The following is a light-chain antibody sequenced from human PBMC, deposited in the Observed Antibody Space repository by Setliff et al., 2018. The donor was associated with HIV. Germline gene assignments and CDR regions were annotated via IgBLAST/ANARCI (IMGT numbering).Light chain of an antibody. V-gene: IGLV2-14*01. CDR2: EVR. CDR3: SSYAISNTLP. J-gene: IGLJ1*01. CDR1: SSDVGGYNY. Sequence: QSALTQPASVSGSPGQSITISCTGTSSDVGGYNYVSWYQHHPGKAPKLIIYEVRNRPSGVSNRFSGSKSGNTASLTISGLQAGDEADYYCSSYAISNTLPFGTGTKVTVL.